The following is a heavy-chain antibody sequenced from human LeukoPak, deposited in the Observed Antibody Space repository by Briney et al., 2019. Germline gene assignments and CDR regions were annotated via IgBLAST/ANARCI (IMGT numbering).Heavy chain of an antibody. J-gene: IGHJ4*02. D-gene: IGHD3-22*01. CDR3: ARDRYYDSSGYYSYYFDY. Sequence: SQTLSLTCTVSGGSISSGSYYWGWIRQPGGKGLEWIGRIYTSGSTNYNPSLKSRVTISVDTSKNQFSLKLSSVTAADTAVYYCARDRYYDSSGYYSYYFDYWGQGTLVTVSS. CDR1: GGSISSGSYY. CDR2: IYTSGST. V-gene: IGHV4-61*02.